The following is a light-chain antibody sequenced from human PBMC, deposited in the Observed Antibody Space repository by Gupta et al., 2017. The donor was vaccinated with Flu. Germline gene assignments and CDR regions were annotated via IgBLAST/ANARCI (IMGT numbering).Light chain of an antibody. CDR3: NSCDTGGNDPVV. CDR1: NLRSYD. Sequence: QTVRITWQGDNLRSYDAIWYRQHPGPAPALLFYVNNNRHSGIPPRCSCSPSGDTGSFTITSAQAEEEAADYCNSCDTGGNDPVVFGGGTKLTVL. CDR2: VNN. V-gene: IGLV3-19*02. J-gene: IGLJ2*01.